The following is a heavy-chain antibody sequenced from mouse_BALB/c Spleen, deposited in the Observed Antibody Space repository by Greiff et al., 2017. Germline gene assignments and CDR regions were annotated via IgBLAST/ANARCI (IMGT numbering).Heavy chain of an antibody. V-gene: IGHV1-7*01. CDR3: SRITTVVARSYWYFDV. CDR1: GYTFTSYW. D-gene: IGHD1-1*01. Sequence: VQLQQSGAELAKPGASVKMSCKASGYTFTSYWMHWVKQRPGQGLEWIGYINPSTGYTEYNQKFKDKATLTADKSSSTAYMQLSSLTSEDSAVYYCSRITTVVARSYWYFDVWGAGTTVTVSS. CDR2: INPSTGYT. J-gene: IGHJ1*01.